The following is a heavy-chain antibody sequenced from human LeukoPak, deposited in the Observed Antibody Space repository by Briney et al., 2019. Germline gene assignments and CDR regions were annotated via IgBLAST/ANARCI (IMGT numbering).Heavy chain of an antibody. CDR2: INQDGSQK. D-gene: IGHD4-23*01. J-gene: IGHJ4*02. V-gene: IGHV3-7*01. Sequence: GGSLRLSCAASGFTFGSCWMNWVRQTPGKGLEWVANINQDGSQKFYVDSVKGRFTISRDNSKNTLYLQMNSLRAEDTAVYYCARDPDLMTTVAPDYLETDYWGQGTLVTVSS. CDR1: GFTFGSCW. CDR3: ARDPDLMTTVAPDYLETDY.